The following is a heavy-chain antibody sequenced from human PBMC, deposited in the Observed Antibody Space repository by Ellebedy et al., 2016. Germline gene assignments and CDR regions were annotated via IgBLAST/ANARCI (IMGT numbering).Heavy chain of an antibody. V-gene: IGHV5-51*01. D-gene: IGHD1-26*01. CDR1: GYNFNRHW. CDR2: IYPGDSDT. J-gene: IGHJ4*02. Sequence: GESLKISCQASGYNFNRHWIGWVRQMPGKGLEWMGIIYPGDSDTRYSPSFQGQVTISADKSISTTYLQWRTLKASDTATYYCARRTGSYLFDFWGQGTLVTVSS. CDR3: ARRTGSYLFDF.